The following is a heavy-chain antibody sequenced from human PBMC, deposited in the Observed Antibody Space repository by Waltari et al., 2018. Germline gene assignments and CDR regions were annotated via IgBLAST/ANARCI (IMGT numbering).Heavy chain of an antibody. CDR2: IYYSGST. J-gene: IGHJ4*02. CDR3: ARYSAYSSGWYYFDY. V-gene: IGHV4-59*11. Sequence: QVQLQESGPGLVKPSETLSLTCTVSGGSISSHYWSWIRQPPGKGLEWIGYIYYSGSTNDNPSRKSRVTIAVDTSKNQFSLKLSAVTAADTAVYYCARYSAYSSGWYYFDYWGQGTLVTVSS. CDR1: GGSISSHY. D-gene: IGHD6-19*01.